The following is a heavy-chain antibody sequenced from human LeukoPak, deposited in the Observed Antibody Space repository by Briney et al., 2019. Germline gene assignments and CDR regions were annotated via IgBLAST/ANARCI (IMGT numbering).Heavy chain of an antibody. V-gene: IGHV3-53*01. CDR2: IYSGGST. CDR1: GFTFSSYA. J-gene: IGHJ3*02. Sequence: GGSLRLSCAASGFTFSSYAMSWVRQAPGKGLEWVSVIYSGGSTYYADSVKGRFTISRDNSKNTLYLQMNSLRAEDTAVYYCARDGQGASVAFDIWGQGTMVTVSS. CDR3: ARDGQGASVAFDI. D-gene: IGHD3-16*01.